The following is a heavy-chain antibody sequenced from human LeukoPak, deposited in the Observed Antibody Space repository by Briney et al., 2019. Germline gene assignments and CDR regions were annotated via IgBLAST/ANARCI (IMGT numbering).Heavy chain of an antibody. CDR1: GFTVSSNY. J-gene: IGHJ1*01. V-gene: IGHV3-66*02. D-gene: IGHD3-3*01. CDR3: AREYYDFWSGSFQH. Sequence: GGSLRLSCAASGFTVSSNYMSWVRQAPGKGLEWASVIYSGGSTYYADSVKGRFTISRDNSKNTLYLQMNSLRAEDTAVYYCAREYYDFWSGSFQHWGQGTLVTVSS. CDR2: IYSGGST.